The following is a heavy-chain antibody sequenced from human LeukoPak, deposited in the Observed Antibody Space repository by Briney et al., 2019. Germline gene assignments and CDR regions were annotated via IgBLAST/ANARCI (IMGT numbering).Heavy chain of an antibody. CDR2: MNPNSGNT. CDR1: GYTFTSYD. J-gene: IGHJ4*02. V-gene: IGHV1-8*03. Sequence: ASVKVSCKASGYTFTSYDINWVRQATGQGLEWMGWMNPNSGNTGYAQKFQGRVTITRNTSISTAYMELSSLRSEDTAVYYCARDGTHYYDSSGYRMHAYWGQGTLVTVSS. CDR3: ARDGTHYYDSSGYRMHAY. D-gene: IGHD3-22*01.